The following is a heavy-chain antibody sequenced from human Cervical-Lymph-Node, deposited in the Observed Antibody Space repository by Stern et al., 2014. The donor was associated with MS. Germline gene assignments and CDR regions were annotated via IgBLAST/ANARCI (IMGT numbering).Heavy chain of an antibody. CDR3: ALSSETSDRWYSLGYDL. CDR2: IFPVFGTP. D-gene: IGHD6-13*01. Sequence: QVQLGQSGAEVKKPGSSVKVSCKASGGTFSKFPSSWVRQAPGQGLEWMGGIFPVFGTPTYAQEFRGSVTITADVSTSTVYMELSSLRSDDTAVYYCALSSETSDRWYSLGYDLWGQGTLVTVSS. CDR1: GGTFSKFP. J-gene: IGHJ5*02. V-gene: IGHV1-69*01.